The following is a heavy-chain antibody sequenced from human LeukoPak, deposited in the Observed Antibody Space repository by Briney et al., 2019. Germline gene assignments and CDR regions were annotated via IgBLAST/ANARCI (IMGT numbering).Heavy chain of an antibody. CDR1: GYTFTSYY. J-gene: IGHJ6*02. D-gene: IGHD2-15*01. CDR2: INPSGGST. CDR3: ARDRAGSPNYYYYGMDV. V-gene: IGHV1-46*01. Sequence: ASVKVSCKASGYTFTSYYMHWVRQAPGQGLEWMGIINPSGGSTSYAQKFQGRVTMTRDTSTRTVYMELSSLRSEDTAVYYCARDRAGSPNYYYYGMDVWGQGTTVTVS.